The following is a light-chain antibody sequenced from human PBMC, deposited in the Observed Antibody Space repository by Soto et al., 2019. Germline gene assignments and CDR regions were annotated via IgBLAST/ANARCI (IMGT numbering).Light chain of an antibody. Sequence: EILLTQSPATLSLSPGERATLSCGASKSVSSSYLAWYQQKPGLAPRLLIYDASSRATGIPDRFSGSGSGTDFTLTSSRLEPEDFAGYYGQQYGSSPYTFGQGTKLEIK. J-gene: IGKJ2*01. V-gene: IGKV3D-20*01. CDR1: KSVSSSY. CDR2: DAS. CDR3: QQYGSSPYT.